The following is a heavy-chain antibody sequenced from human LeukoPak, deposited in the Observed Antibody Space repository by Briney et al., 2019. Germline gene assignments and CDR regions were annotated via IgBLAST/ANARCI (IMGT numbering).Heavy chain of an antibody. Sequence: PGGSLRLSCAASGFTFSSYWMSWVRQAPGKGLEWVANIKQDGSEKYYVDSVKGRFTISRDNAKNSLYLQMNSLRAEDTAVYYCARLASLYDSSGRDYWGQGTLVTVSS. CDR2: IKQDGSEK. V-gene: IGHV3-7*03. D-gene: IGHD3-22*01. J-gene: IGHJ4*02. CDR3: ARLASLYDSSGRDY. CDR1: GFTFSSYW.